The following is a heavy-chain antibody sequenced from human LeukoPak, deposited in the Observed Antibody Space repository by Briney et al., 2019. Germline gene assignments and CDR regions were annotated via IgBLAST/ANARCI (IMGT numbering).Heavy chain of an antibody. CDR1: GYTFTDSY. Sequence: ASVKVSCKASGYTFTDSYMDWVRQAPGQGLEWMGWINPNSGDTNYAQKFQGRVTMTRNTSMITAYMELSSLRSEDTAVYYCASWGRYYYDSSGYSDVFDVWGQGTMVTVSS. J-gene: IGHJ3*01. CDR2: INPNSGDT. V-gene: IGHV1-2*02. D-gene: IGHD3-22*01. CDR3: ASWGRYYYDSSGYSDVFDV.